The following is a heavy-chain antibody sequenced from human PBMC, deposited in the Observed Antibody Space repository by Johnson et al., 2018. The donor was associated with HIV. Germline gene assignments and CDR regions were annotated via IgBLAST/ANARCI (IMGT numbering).Heavy chain of an antibody. CDR2: ISYDGTNT. D-gene: IGHD6-6*01. J-gene: IGHJ3*02. V-gene: IGHV3-30*14. Sequence: QVQLVESGGGLVQPGGSLRLSCAASGFTFSAYAIHWVRQAPGKGLEWVAVISYDGTNTYYADSVRGRFTISRDNSRNTVSLQMIILRPKDTAMYYCASGVTARAPLLIWGQGTMVTVSS. CDR3: ASGVTARAPLLI. CDR1: GFTFSAYA.